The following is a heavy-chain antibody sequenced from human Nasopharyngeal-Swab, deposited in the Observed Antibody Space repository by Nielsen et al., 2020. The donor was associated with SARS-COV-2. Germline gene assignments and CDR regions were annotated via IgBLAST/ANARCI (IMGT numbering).Heavy chain of an antibody. CDR1: GFTFRPYT. V-gene: IGHV3-48*04. J-gene: IGHJ4*02. CDR2: ISSGNSV. D-gene: IGHD1-26*01. Sequence: GESLKISCATSGFTFRPYTMTWVRQAPGKGLQWISYISSGNSVQYADSVRGRFTISRDNAKSMLYLQMNSLRAEDTAVYYCAVGQHAGAFDYWGQGTLVTVSS. CDR3: AVGQHAGAFDY.